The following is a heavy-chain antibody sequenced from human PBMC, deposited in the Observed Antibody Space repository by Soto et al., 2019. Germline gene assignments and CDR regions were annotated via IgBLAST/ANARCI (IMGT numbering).Heavy chain of an antibody. J-gene: IGHJ6*02. CDR2: IYSGGST. Sequence: EVQLVESGGGLVQPGGSLRLSCAASGFTVSSNYMSWVRQAPGKGLEWVSVIYSGGSTYYADSVKGRFTISRDNSKNTLYLQMNSLRAEDTAVYYCARDVAGTRDGMDVWGQGTTVTVSS. CDR1: GFTVSSNY. CDR3: ARDVAGTRDGMDV. D-gene: IGHD6-19*01. V-gene: IGHV3-66*01.